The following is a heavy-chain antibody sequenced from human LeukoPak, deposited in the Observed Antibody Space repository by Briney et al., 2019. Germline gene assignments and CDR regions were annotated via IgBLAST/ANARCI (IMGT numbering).Heavy chain of an antibody. Sequence: PGGSLRLSCAASGFTFSSYAMHWVRQAPGKGLEWVAVISYDGSDKYYADSVKGRFTISRDNSKNTLYLQMNSLRAEDTAVYYCARDADSSGYYYVSYWGQGTLVTVSS. CDR1: GFTFSSYA. CDR3: ARDADSSGYYYVSY. V-gene: IGHV3-30*04. J-gene: IGHJ4*02. CDR2: ISYDGSDK. D-gene: IGHD3-22*01.